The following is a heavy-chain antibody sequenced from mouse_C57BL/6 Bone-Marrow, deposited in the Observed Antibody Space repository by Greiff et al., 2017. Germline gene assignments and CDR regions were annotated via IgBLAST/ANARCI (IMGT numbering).Heavy chain of an antibody. V-gene: IGHV1-72*01. CDR1: GYTFTSYW. CDR2: IDPNSGGT. J-gene: IGHJ4*01. Sequence: QVQLQQPGAELVKPGASVNLSCKASGYTFTSYWMHWVKQRPGRGLEWIGRIDPNSGGTKYNEKFTSKATLTVDKPSSTAYMQRSSLTSEDSAVDYCSRGDYGSSLYAMDDWGQGTSVTVSS. D-gene: IGHD1-1*01. CDR3: SRGDYGSSLYAMDD.